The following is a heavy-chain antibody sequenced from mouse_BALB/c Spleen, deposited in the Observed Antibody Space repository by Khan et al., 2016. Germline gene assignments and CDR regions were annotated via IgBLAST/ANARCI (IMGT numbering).Heavy chain of an antibody. CDR1: GYAFTNYL. D-gene: IGHD2-3*01. V-gene: IGHV1-54*01. CDR3: ARYDGNYYAMDY. J-gene: IGHJ4*01. Sequence: QVRLQQSGAELVRPGTSVKVSCKASGYAFTNYLIEWVKQRPGQGLEWIGVINPGSGGTNYNEKFKGKATLTADKSYSTAYMQLSSLTSDDSAVYFCARYDGNYYAMDYWGQGTSVTVSS. CDR2: INPGSGGT.